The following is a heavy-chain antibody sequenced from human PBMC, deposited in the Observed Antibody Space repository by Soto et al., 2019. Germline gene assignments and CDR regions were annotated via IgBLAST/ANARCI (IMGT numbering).Heavy chain of an antibody. CDR3: ARDMGGAISPLLSPRGYGMDV. CDR2: IYNSGSA. D-gene: IGHD3-10*01. CDR1: GGSINRYY. V-gene: IGHV4-59*01. J-gene: IGHJ6*02. Sequence: SETLSLTCTVSGGSINRYYWSWIRQTPGKGLEWIGYIYNSGSANYNPSLKSRVTISVDTSKKQFSLRLTSVTAADTAVYYCARDMGGAISPLLSPRGYGMDVWGQGTTVTVSS.